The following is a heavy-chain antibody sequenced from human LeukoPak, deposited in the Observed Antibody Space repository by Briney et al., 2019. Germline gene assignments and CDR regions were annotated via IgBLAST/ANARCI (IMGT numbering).Heavy chain of an antibody. CDR3: ARGREWLTIFDY. D-gene: IGHD6-19*01. J-gene: IGHJ4*02. Sequence: VASVKVSCKASGYTFTSYDINWVRQATGQGLEWMGWMNPNSGNTGYAQKFQGRVTMTRNTSISTAYMELSSLRSEDTAVYYCARGREWLTIFDYWGQGTLVTVSS. CDR2: MNPNSGNT. V-gene: IGHV1-8*01. CDR1: GYTFTSYD.